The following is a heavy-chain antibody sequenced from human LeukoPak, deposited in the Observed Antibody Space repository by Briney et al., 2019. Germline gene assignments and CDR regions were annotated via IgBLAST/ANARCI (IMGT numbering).Heavy chain of an antibody. D-gene: IGHD3-22*01. V-gene: IGHV4-39*01. J-gene: IGHJ4*02. CDR2: IYYSGST. CDR1: GGSISSSSYY. CDR3: ARRLSLLNYYDSSGYYLFDY. Sequence: PSETLSLTCTVSGGSISSSSYYWGWIRQPPGKGLEWIGSIYYSGSTYYNPSLKSRVTTSVDTSKNQFSLKLSSVTAADTAVYYCARRLSLLNYYDSSGYYLFDYWGQGTLVTVSS.